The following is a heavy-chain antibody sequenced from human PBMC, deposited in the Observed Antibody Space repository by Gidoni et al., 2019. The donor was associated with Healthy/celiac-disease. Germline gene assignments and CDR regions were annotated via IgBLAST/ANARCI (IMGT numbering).Heavy chain of an antibody. D-gene: IGHD4-17*01. Sequence: EVQLLESGGGLVQPGGSLRLSCAASGLTFSCYAMSWVRQALGKGLEWVSAISGSGGSTYYADSVKGRFTISRDNSKNTLYLQMNSLRAEDTAVYYCAKGEETTVSPAAFDIWGQGTMVTVSS. V-gene: IGHV3-23*01. CDR3: AKGEETTVSPAAFDI. CDR1: GLTFSCYA. CDR2: ISGSGGST. J-gene: IGHJ3*02.